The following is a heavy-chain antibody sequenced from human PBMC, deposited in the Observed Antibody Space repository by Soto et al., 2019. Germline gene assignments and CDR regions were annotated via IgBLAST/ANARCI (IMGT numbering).Heavy chain of an antibody. D-gene: IGHD1-20*01. J-gene: IGHJ6*02. V-gene: IGHV4-39*01. CDR1: GASVISSRYY. Sequence: QLQLQESGPGLVKPPETLPLTCTVSGASVISSRYYWGWIRQPPGKGLEWIGSIYYGGNTYKNPSLKSRVTISVDTSKNQFSLKLSSVTAADTAVYYCARHGSITGTQYAMDVWGQGTTVTVSS. CDR3: ARHGSITGTQYAMDV. CDR2: IYYGGNT.